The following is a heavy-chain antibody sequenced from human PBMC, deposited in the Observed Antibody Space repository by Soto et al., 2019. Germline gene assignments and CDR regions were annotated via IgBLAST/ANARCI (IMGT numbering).Heavy chain of an antibody. D-gene: IGHD3-16*01. J-gene: IGHJ5*02. CDR1: GGSSSGVGYS. CDR2: IYHSGRT. V-gene: IGHV4-30-2*01. Sequence: SETLCLTCAVSGGSSSGVGYSWSWIRQPPGKGREWIGYIYHSGRTYYHPSLKSRVPISVDRSKNQFSLKLISLTAADTAVYYCARTTSGGYPLFAPGGQGTLVPVSS. CDR3: ARTTSGGYPLFAP.